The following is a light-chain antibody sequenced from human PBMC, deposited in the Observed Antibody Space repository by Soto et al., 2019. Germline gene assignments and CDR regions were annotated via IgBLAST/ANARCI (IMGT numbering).Light chain of an antibody. CDR1: QSVNTY. Sequence: EIQMTQSPSSLSAPVGDRVTITCRASQSVNTYLHWYQQKPGKAPKLLIFAASNLQSGVPSRFSGSGSGTNFTLSLNSLQPEDFATYYCQQGYSNPWTYGQGTKVDIK. V-gene: IGKV1-39*01. J-gene: IGKJ1*01. CDR3: QQGYSNPWT. CDR2: AAS.